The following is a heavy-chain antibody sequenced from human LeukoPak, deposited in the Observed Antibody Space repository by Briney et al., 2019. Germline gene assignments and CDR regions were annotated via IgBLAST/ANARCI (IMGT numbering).Heavy chain of an antibody. Sequence: SETLSLTCTVSGGSISSYYWSWIRQPPGKGLEWIGYIYYSGSTNYNPSLKSRVTISVDTSKNQFSLKLSSVTAADTAVYYCARDKTSGYLPRGVMDVWGKGTTVTVSS. J-gene: IGHJ6*04. CDR3: ARDKTSGYLPRGVMDV. D-gene: IGHD5-12*01. V-gene: IGHV4-59*01. CDR1: GGSISSYY. CDR2: IYYSGST.